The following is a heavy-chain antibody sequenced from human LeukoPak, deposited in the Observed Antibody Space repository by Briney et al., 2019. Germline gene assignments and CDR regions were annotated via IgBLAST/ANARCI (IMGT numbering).Heavy chain of an antibody. Sequence: PSETLSLTCTVSGGSISSYYWSWIRQPPGKGLEWIGYIYYSGSTNYNPSLKSRVTISVDTSKNQFSLKLSSVTAADTAVYYCARLRFGEPYYFDYWGQGTLVTVSS. CDR1: GGSISSYY. CDR2: IYYSGST. J-gene: IGHJ4*02. CDR3: ARLRFGEPYYFDY. V-gene: IGHV4-59*08. D-gene: IGHD3-10*01.